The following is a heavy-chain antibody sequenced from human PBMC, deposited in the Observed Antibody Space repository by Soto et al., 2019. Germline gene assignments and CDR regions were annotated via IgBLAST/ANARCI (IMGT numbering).Heavy chain of an antibody. CDR2: IDPTDSHP. CDR3: GPGGTTLPIDV. J-gene: IGHJ6*02. Sequence: GESLKISCEASGYSFTNYWINWVRQMPGKGLEWMGRIDPTDSHPNYSPSFQGHVTVSVDRSISTAYLQWSSLKASDSALYYCGPGGTTLPIDVWGQGTTVTVSS. V-gene: IGHV5-10-1*01. D-gene: IGHD2-2*01. CDR1: GYSFTNYW.